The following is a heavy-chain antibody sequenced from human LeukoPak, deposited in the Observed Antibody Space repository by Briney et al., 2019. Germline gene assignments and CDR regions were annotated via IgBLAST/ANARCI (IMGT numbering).Heavy chain of an antibody. V-gene: IGHV1-24*01. CDR2: FDPEDGET. CDR1: GYTLTELS. J-gene: IGHJ4*02. CDR3: ATDQPGIAAAGFDY. Sequence: SVKVSCKVSGYTLTELSMHWVRQAPGKGLEWMGGFDPEDGETIYAQKFQGRVTMTEDTSTDTAYMELSSLRSEDTAVYYCATDQPGIAAAGFDYWGQGTLVTVSS. D-gene: IGHD6-13*01.